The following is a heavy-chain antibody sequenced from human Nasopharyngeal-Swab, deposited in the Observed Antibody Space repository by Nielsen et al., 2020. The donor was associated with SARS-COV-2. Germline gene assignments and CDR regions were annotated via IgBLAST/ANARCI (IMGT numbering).Heavy chain of an antibody. Sequence: GRSLRLSFAASGFTLSSYWMHWVRQAPGKGLVWVSRINRDGSSTSYADSVKGRFTISRENAKNTLYLQMNSLRVEDTAVYYCARETAVAGDYYCDYWGQGTLVAVSS. CDR3: ARETAVAGDYYCDY. V-gene: IGHV3-74*01. J-gene: IGHJ4*02. D-gene: IGHD6-19*01. CDR1: GFTLSSYW. CDR2: INRDGSST.